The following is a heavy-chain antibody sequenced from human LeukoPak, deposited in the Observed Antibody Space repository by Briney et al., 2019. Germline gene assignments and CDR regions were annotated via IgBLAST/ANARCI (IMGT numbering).Heavy chain of an antibody. J-gene: IGHJ4*02. V-gene: IGHV3-23*01. CDR3: AKLGFFYLDYFDY. Sequence: GGSLRLSCAAPGFTFSSYAMSWVRQAPGKGLEWVSAISGSGGGTYYADSVKGRFTISRDNSKNTLYLQMNSLRAEDTAVYYCAKLGFFYLDYFDYWGQGTLVTVSS. D-gene: IGHD3-10*01. CDR1: GFTFSSYA. CDR2: ISGSGGGT.